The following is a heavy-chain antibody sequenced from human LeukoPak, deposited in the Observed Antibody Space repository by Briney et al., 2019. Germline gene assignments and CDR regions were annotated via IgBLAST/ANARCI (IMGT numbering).Heavy chain of an antibody. CDR1: GFTVSSNY. J-gene: IGHJ4*02. Sequence: GGSLRLSCAASGFTVSSNYMSWVRQAPGKGPEWVSVIYSSGSTYYADSVKGRFTISRDNSKNTLYLQMNSLRAEDTAVYYCARDRYYYNGFDYWGQGTLVTVSS. D-gene: IGHD3-10*01. CDR2: IYSSGST. V-gene: IGHV3-66*01. CDR3: ARDRYYYNGFDY.